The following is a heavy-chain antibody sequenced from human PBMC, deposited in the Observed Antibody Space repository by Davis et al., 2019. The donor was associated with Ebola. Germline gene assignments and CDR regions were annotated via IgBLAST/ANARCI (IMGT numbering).Heavy chain of an antibody. CDR1: GYTFTSYG. D-gene: IGHD3-9*01. J-gene: IGHJ3*02. Sequence: ASVKVSCKASGYTFTSYGISWVRQAPGQGLEWMGGIIPIFGTANYAQKFQGRVTMTRDTSTSTAYMELRSLRSDDTAVYYCARPGWPTAYGAFDIWGQGTMVTVSS. V-gene: IGHV1-18*01. CDR3: ARPGWPTAYGAFDI. CDR2: IIPIFGTA.